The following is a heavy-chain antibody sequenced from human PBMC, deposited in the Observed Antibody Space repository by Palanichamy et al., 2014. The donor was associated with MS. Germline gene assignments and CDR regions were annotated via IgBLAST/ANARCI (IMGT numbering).Heavy chain of an antibody. Sequence: VQLVESGGGLVKPGGSLRLSCAPSGFTFSDYYMSWIRQAPGKGLEWVSYISGSGSTVYYADSVKGRFTASRDNAKNSLYLQMNSLRAEDTAVYYCARGRYASGWFGRGTWFDPWGRGTLVTVSS. CDR3: ARGRYASGWFGRGTWFDP. CDR1: GFTFSDYY. D-gene: IGHD6-19*01. V-gene: IGHV3-11*01. J-gene: IGHJ5*02. CDR2: ISGSGSTV.